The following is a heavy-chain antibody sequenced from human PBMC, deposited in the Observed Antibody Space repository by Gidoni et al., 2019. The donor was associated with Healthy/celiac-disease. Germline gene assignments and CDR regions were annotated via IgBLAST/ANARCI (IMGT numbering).Heavy chain of an antibody. CDR2: INHSGST. V-gene: IGHV4-34*01. Sequence: QVQLQQWGAGLLKPSETLSLTCAVYGGSFSGYYWSWIRQPPGKGLEWIGEINHSGSTNYNPSLKSRVTISVDTSKNQFSLKLSSVTAADTAVYYCARGRVRATYYYGSGSYDSYYYYGMDVWGQGTTVTVSS. CDR1: GGSFSGYY. CDR3: ARGRVRATYYYGSGSYDSYYYYGMDV. J-gene: IGHJ6*02. D-gene: IGHD3-10*01.